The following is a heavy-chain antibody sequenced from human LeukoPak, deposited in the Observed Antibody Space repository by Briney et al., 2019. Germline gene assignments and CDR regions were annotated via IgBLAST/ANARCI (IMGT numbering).Heavy chain of an antibody. V-gene: IGHV3-30*03. J-gene: IGHJ6*02. Sequence: PGGSLRLSCAASGFTFSSYWMSWVRQAPGKGLEWVAIISYDGDNKYYADSVKGRFTISRDNSKNTLYLQMNSLRAEDTAVYYCARARGGVYYYYGMDVWGQGTTVSVSS. CDR1: GFTFSSYW. CDR2: ISYDGDNK. D-gene: IGHD3-10*01. CDR3: ARARGGVYYYYGMDV.